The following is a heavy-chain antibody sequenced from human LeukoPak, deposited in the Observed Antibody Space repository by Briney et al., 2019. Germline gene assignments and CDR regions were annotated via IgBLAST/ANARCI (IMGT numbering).Heavy chain of an antibody. CDR2: INPNSGGT. D-gene: IGHD3-10*01. J-gene: IGHJ5*02. CDR3: ARAITMVRGVIGEEFDP. V-gene: IGHV1-2*02. CDR1: GYTFTGYY. Sequence: ASVKVSCKASGYTFTGYYMHRVRQAPGQGLEWMGWINPNSGGTNYAQKFQGRVTMTRDTSISTAYMELSRLRSDDTAVYYCARAITMVRGVIGEEFDPWGQGTLVTVSS.